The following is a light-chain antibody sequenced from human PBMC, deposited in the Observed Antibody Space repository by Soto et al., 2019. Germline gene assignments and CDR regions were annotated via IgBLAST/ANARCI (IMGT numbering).Light chain of an antibody. CDR2: GAS. Sequence: EIVMTQSPATLSVPPGDRATLSCRASESFRSNLAWYQQKPGQAPRLLIYGASIRAADIPARFSGSGSGTEFTLTISTLQSEDFAVYYCQQYYDWPTITFGQGTRLE. CDR3: QQYYDWPTIT. V-gene: IGKV3-15*01. CDR1: ESFRSN. J-gene: IGKJ5*01.